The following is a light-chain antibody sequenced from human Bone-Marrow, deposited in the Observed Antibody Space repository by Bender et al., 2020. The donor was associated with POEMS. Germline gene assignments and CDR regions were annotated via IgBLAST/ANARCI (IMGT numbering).Light chain of an antibody. CDR2: NNS. Sequence: QSVLTQPPSASGTPGQRVTISCSGSSSKFGSYPVNWYQQLPGAAPKLVIFNNSQRPLGVPDRFSGSNSGTSASLAISGRLSDDEADFYCATWEDSLNGWVFGGGTKLTVL. CDR3: ATWEDSLNGWV. J-gene: IGLJ3*02. CDR1: SSKFGSYP. V-gene: IGLV1-44*01.